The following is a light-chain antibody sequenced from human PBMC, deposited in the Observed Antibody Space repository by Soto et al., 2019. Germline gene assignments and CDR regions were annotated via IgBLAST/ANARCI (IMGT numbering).Light chain of an antibody. V-gene: IGLV2-11*01. CDR3: CSYAGSSTFAV. CDR1: SGDVGGYNF. J-gene: IGLJ2*01. Sequence: QSALTQPRSVSGSPGQSVTISCTGTSGDVGGYNFVSWYQQNPGKAPTLMIFDVSQRPSGVPDRFSGSKSGNTASLTISGLQAEDEADYYCCSYAGSSTFAVFGGGTKLTVL. CDR2: DVS.